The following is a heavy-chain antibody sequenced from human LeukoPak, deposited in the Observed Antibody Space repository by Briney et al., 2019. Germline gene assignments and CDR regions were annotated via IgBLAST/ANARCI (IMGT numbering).Heavy chain of an antibody. CDR1: GGSISSSSYY. Sequence: PSETLSLTCTVSGGSISSSSYYWGWIRQPPGKGLEWIGSIYYSGSTYYNPSLKSRVTISVDTSKNQFSLKLSSVTAADTAVYYCARLQLSASVCWGQGTLVTVSS. J-gene: IGHJ4*02. D-gene: IGHD6-13*01. CDR3: ARLQLSASVC. V-gene: IGHV4-39*01. CDR2: IYYSGST.